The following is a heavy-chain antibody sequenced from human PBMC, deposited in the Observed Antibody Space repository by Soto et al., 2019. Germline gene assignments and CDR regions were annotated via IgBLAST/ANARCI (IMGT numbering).Heavy chain of an antibody. Sequence: VHLLQSGGEVKKPGASVKVSCKTSGYIFTNYAINWVRQAPGQGLKWMGWISAYNGDTKYAQRFQGRLTVTTDPSTTTAYMELGSLRSDDTAVYYCARDGRAFSIFGETMDVWGQGTTVTVSS. V-gene: IGHV1-18*01. J-gene: IGHJ6*02. CDR1: GYIFTNYA. CDR3: ARDGRAFSIFGETMDV. CDR2: ISAYNGDT. D-gene: IGHD3-3*01.